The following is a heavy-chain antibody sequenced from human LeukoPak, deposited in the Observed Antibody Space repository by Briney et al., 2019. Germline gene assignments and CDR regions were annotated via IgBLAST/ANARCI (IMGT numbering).Heavy chain of an antibody. CDR3: AKDFKLWFGELSRTY. J-gene: IGHJ4*02. D-gene: IGHD3-10*01. CDR2: ISPNGVIT. CDR1: GFTFSSHG. Sequence: GGSLRLSCAASGFTFSSHGMNWVRQAPGKGLEWVSGISPNGVITYYADSVKGRFTISRDNSKGTVYLQMNSLRAEDTAVYYCAKDFKLWFGELSRTYWGQGTLVTVSS. V-gene: IGHV3-23*01.